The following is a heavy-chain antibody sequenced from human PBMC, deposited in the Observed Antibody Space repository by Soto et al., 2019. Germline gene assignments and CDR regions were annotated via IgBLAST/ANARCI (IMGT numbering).Heavy chain of an antibody. CDR3: ARARGYSSSWPNWFDP. CDR1: GGSFSGYY. CDR2: INHSGST. D-gene: IGHD6-13*01. V-gene: IGHV4-34*01. J-gene: IGHJ5*02. Sequence: SETLSLTCAVYGGSFSGYYWSWIRQPPGKGLEWIGEINHSGSTNYNPSLKSRVTISVDTSKNQFSLKLSSVTAADTAVYYCARARGYSSSWPNWFDPWGQGTLVTVSS.